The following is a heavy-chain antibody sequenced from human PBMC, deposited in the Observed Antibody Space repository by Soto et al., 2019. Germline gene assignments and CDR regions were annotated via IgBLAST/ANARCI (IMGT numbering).Heavy chain of an antibody. D-gene: IGHD2-2*01. CDR1: VFTFGDYA. V-gene: IGHV3-9*01. Sequence: GGSLRLSCAASVFTFGDYAMHWVRQAPGKGLEWVSGISWNSGSIGYADSVRGRFTISRDNAKNSLYLQMNSLRAEDTALYYCAKDIRCSSTSCFYGLDVWGQGTTVTVSS. CDR2: ISWNSGSI. CDR3: AKDIRCSSTSCFYGLDV. J-gene: IGHJ6*02.